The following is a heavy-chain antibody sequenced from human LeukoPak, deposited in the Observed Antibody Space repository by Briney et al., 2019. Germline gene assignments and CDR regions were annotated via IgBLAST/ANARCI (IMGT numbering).Heavy chain of an antibody. CDR2: ISAYNGNT. J-gene: IGHJ6*02. V-gene: IGHV1-18*01. CDR1: GYTFTSYG. Sequence: ASVKVSCKASGYTFTSYGISWVRQAPGQGLEWMGWISAYNGNTNYARKLQGRVTMTTDTSTSTAYMELRSLRSDDTAVYYCARDNLPIFGVVLGYYYGMDVWGQGTTVTVSS. D-gene: IGHD3-3*01. CDR3: ARDNLPIFGVVLGYYYGMDV.